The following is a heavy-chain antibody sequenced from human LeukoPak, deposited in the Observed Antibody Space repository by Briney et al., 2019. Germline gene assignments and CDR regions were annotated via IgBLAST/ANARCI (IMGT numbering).Heavy chain of an antibody. CDR2: ISSNGGST. CDR1: GFTFSSYA. Sequence: GGSLRLSCAASGFTFSSYAMHWVRQAPGKGLEYVSAISSNGGSTYYANSVKGRFTISRDNSKNTLYPQMGSLRAEDMAVYYCASDTDDMIVVVRSLFFDYWGQGTLVTVSS. D-gene: IGHD3-22*01. J-gene: IGHJ4*02. V-gene: IGHV3-64*01. CDR3: ASDTDDMIVVVRSLFFDY.